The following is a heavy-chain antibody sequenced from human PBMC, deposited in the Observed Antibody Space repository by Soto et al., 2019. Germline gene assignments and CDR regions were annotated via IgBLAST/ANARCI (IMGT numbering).Heavy chain of an antibody. CDR1: GVSISGTSYY. J-gene: IGHJ5*02. V-gene: IGHV4-39*01. Sequence: QLQLQESGPGLVKPSETLSLTCTVSGVSISGTSYYWGWIRQTPAKGLEWIGTIYYSGETFYNPSLMSRVTISIDTSQNHSSLNLTSVTAADTAIYYSARHGSSWGQGALVTVSS. CDR2: IYYSGET. CDR3: ARHGSS.